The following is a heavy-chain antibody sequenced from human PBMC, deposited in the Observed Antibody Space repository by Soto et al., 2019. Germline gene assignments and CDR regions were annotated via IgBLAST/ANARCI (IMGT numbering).Heavy chain of an antibody. CDR1: GGSISGYY. Sequence: SETLSLTCTVSGGSISGYYWSWIRQPPGKGLEWIGYMYKTGSTVYNPPFKSRVTISVDTSKNQFSLKLSSVTAADTAVYYCARVWGGAFDIWGQGTMVTVSS. D-gene: IGHD3-10*01. J-gene: IGHJ3*02. CDR3: ARVWGGAFDI. CDR2: MYKTGST. V-gene: IGHV4-59*01.